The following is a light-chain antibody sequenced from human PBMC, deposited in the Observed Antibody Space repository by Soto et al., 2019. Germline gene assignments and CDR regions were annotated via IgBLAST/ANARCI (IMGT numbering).Light chain of an antibody. J-gene: IGKJ3*01. CDR3: QHYDNLPPT. CDR1: QDISNS. CDR2: AAS. Sequence: DIQMTQSPSSLSAFVSDRVTITCQASQDISNSLNWYQQKPGRAPNLLIYAASNLETGVPSRFSGSGSGTDFTFTISSLQAEDIATYYCQHYDNLPPTFGPGTKVDIK. V-gene: IGKV1-33*01.